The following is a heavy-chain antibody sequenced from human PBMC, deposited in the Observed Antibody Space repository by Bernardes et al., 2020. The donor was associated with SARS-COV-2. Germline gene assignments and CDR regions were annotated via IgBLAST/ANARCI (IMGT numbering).Heavy chain of an antibody. J-gene: IGHJ5*02. D-gene: IGHD5-18*01. CDR2: FDPEDGET. V-gene: IGHV1-24*01. CDR1: GYTLTELS. CDR3: ATAPGAMVTDWFDP. Sequence: ASVKVSCKVSGYTLTELSMHWVRQAPGKGLEWMGGFDPEDGETIYAQKFQGRVTVTEDTSTDTAYMELSSLRSEDTAVYYCATAPGAMVTDWFDPWGQGTLVTVSS.